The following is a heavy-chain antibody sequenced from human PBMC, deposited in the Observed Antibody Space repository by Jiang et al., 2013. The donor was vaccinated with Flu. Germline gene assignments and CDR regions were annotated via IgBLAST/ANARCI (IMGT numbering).Heavy chain of an antibody. CDR3: ARANRDHHSFYYYYYGMDV. J-gene: IGHJ6*02. V-gene: IGHV4-59*01. D-gene: IGHD1-14*01. CDR2: IYYSGST. Sequence: GPGLVKPSETLSLTCTVSGGSISSYYWSWIRQPPGKGLEWIGYIYYSGSTNYNPSLKSRVTISVDTSKNQFSLKLSSVTAADTAVYYCARANRDHHSFYYYYYGMDVWGQGTTVTVSS. CDR1: GGSISSYY.